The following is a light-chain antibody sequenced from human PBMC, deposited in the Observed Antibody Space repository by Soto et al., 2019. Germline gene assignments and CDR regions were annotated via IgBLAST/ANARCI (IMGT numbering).Light chain of an antibody. Sequence: QSALTQHASVSGSPGQSITISCTGTSSDVGGYNYVSWYQQHPGKAPKLIIYDVSNRPSGVSNRFSGSKSGNTASLTISGLQAEDEADYYCSSYTSNKTLVAFGGGTKLTVL. CDR2: DVS. CDR3: SSYTSNKTLVA. J-gene: IGLJ2*01. CDR1: SSDVGGYNY. V-gene: IGLV2-14*01.